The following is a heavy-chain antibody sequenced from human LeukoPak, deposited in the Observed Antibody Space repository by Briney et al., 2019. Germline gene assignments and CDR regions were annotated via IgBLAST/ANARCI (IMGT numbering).Heavy chain of an antibody. V-gene: IGHV3-7*01. J-gene: IGHJ4*02. D-gene: IGHD3-10*01. CDR3: AREGPDVLLWFGESQGDY. CDR2: IKQDGSEK. Sequence: GGSLRLSCAASGFTFSSYWMSWVRQAPGKGLEWVANIKQDGSEKYYVDSVKGRFTISRDNAKNSLYLQMNSLRAEDTAVYDCAREGPDVLLWFGESQGDYWGQGTLVTVSS. CDR1: GFTFSSYW.